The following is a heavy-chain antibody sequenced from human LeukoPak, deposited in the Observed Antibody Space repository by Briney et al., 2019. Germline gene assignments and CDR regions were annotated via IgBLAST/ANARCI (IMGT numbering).Heavy chain of an antibody. D-gene: IGHD2-2*01. CDR2: IYTGGST. CDR3: VKDPDPRYCSSTSCSPI. J-gene: IGHJ3*02. CDR1: GFTVSDNY. V-gene: IGHV3-53*01. Sequence: PGGSLRLSCAASGFTVSDNYMNWVRQAPGKGLEWVSLIYTGGSTSYADSVKGRFTISRDNSKNTLYLQMNSLRVEDTAVYYCVKDPDPRYCSSTSCSPIWGQGTMVTVSS.